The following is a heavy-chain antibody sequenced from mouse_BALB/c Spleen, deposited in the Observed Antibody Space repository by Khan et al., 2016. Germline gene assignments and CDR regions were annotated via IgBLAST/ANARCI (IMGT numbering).Heavy chain of an antibody. J-gene: IGHJ4*01. CDR2: IHYSGGT. V-gene: IGHV3-1*02. Sequence: EVQLQESGPDLVKPSQSLSLTCTVTGYSITSGYSWHWIRQFPGNKLEWMGYIHYSGGTKYIPSLKSRISITRDTSKNQFFLQLNSVTPEETATYYCTRSHGYYAMDYWGQGTSVTVSS. CDR1: GYSITSGYS. CDR3: TRSHGYYAMDY.